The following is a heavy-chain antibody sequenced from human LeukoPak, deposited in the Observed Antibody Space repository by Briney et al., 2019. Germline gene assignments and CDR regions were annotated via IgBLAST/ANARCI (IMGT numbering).Heavy chain of an antibody. V-gene: IGHV4-39*01. CDR3: ASDDYGSGSYDY. CDR2: IYYSGST. J-gene: IGHJ4*02. D-gene: IGHD3-10*01. Sequence: PSEPLSLTCTVSGGSISSSSYYWGWIRQPPGKGLEWIGSIYYSGSTYYDPSLKSRVTISVDTSKNQFSLKLSSVTAADTAVYYCASDDYGSGSYDYWGQGTLVTVSS. CDR1: GGSISSSSYY.